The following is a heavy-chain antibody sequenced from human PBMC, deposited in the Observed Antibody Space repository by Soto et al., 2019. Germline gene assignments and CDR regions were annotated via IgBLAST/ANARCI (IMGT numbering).Heavy chain of an antibody. J-gene: IGHJ4*02. V-gene: IGHV3-21*01. D-gene: IGHD6-19*01. CDR3: ARDSSGWLDY. CDR1: GSTLSSYS. Sequence: GGTLRLTRSHSGSTLSSYSMNWVRQAPVKGLEWVSSISSSSSYIYYADAVKGGFTIYRDNAKNSVYLQMNRLRAEDTGVCYCARDSSGWLDYWGQGTLVTVSS. CDR2: ISSSSSYI.